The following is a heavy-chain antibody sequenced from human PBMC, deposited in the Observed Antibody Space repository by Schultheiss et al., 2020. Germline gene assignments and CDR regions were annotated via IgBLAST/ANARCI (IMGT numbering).Heavy chain of an antibody. D-gene: IGHD6-25*01. J-gene: IGHJ5*02. CDR2: ISGSGANT. CDR1: GFTFSNSA. V-gene: IGHV3-23*01. Sequence: GESLKISCAASGFTFSNSAMTWVRQAPGKGLEWVSVISGSGANTYYAASVKGRFTISRDNSKDTLYLQMNSLRVEDTAVYYCAKNFAPSGSSGWFDPWGQRTLVTVSS. CDR3: AKNFAPSGSSGWFDP.